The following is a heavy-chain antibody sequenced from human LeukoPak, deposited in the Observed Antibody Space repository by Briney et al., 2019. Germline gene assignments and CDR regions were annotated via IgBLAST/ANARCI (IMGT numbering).Heavy chain of an antibody. Sequence: SVKVSCKATVCTFSNYAISWVRQATGQGLEWMGGIIPIFDTPNFAHKFQGRVTITADKSTSTAYMELSRLRSEDTAVYYCARAVQVTTGGLFVYWGQGTLVTVSS. CDR1: VCTFSNYA. D-gene: IGHD4-17*01. CDR3: ARAVQVTTGGLFVY. CDR2: IIPIFDTP. J-gene: IGHJ4*02. V-gene: IGHV1-69*06.